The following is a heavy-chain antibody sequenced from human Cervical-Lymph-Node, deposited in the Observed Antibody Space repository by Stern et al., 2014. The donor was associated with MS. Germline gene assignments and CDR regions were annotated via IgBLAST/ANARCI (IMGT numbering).Heavy chain of an antibody. CDR3: ASPGPHCTTTTSCYLAFEY. V-gene: IGHV3-21*01. D-gene: IGHD2-2*01. Sequence: EVQLEESGGGLVKPGGTLRLSCVASAFSFRDYAMNWVRQAPGKGLEWVASISSSGSYIYYGDSMEGRFTISRDNAKNSLYLHMKTLRAEDTAVYYCASPGPHCTTTTSCYLAFEYWGQGALVTVSS. CDR1: AFSFRDYA. J-gene: IGHJ4*02. CDR2: ISSSGSYI.